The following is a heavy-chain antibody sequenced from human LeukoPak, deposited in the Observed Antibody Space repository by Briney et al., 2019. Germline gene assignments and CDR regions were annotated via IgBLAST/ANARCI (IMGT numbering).Heavy chain of an antibody. CDR2: IIPILGIA. CDR3: AREERYYDSSGYYLTLSAFDI. D-gene: IGHD3-22*01. V-gene: IGHV1-69*04. CDR1: GGTFSSYA. Sequence: ASVKVSCKASGGTFSSYAISWVRQAPGQGLEWMGRIIPILGIANYAQKFQGRVTITADKSTSTAYMELRSLRSDDTAVYYCAREERYYDSSGYYLTLSAFDIWGQGTMVTVSS. J-gene: IGHJ3*02.